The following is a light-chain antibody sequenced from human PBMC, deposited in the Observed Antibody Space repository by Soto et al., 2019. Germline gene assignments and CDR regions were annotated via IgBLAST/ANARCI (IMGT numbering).Light chain of an antibody. CDR2: DAS. CDR3: QQRNNWPLT. J-gene: IGKJ4*01. V-gene: IGKV3-11*01. CDR1: QSVSTS. Sequence: EIVLTQSPATLSLSPGERATLSCRASQSVSTSLVWYQHKPGQAPRLLIYDASNRATGVPARFSGSGSGTDFTLTISSLEPEDFAAYYCQQRNNWPLTFGGGTKVEIK.